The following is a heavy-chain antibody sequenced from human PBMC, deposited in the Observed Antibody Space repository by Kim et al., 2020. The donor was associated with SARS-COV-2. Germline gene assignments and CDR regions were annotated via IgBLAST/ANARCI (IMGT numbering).Heavy chain of an antibody. CDR2: IDPTGNT. V-gene: IGHV4-34*01. D-gene: IGHD2-21*01. J-gene: IGHJ4*02. Sequence: SETLSLTCAVYGGSFSGFYWTWIRQSPGKGLEWIGEIDPTGNTNYNPSLKSRVAISIDTSKNQFSLKLQSVTVADRAIYYCATTSGDWRFFDFWGQGTLVTVSS. CDR3: ATTSGDWRFFDF. CDR1: GGSFSGFY.